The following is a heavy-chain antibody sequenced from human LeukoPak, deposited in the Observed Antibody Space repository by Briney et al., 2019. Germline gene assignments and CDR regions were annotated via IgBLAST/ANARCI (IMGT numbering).Heavy chain of an antibody. CDR1: GYTFTSYG. J-gene: IGHJ4*02. CDR2: MNPNSGNT. Sequence: ASVKVSCKASGYTFTSYGINWVRQATGQGLEWMGWMNPNSGNTGYAQKFQGRVTMTRNTSISTAYMELSSLRSEDTAVYYCARSGAGQQLVPNDYWGQGTLVTVSS. V-gene: IGHV1-8*02. D-gene: IGHD6-13*01. CDR3: ARSGAGQQLVPNDY.